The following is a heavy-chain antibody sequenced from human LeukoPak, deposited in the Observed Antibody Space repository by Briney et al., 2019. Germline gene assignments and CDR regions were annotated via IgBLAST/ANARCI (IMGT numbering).Heavy chain of an antibody. D-gene: IGHD2-2*01. CDR3: AREEVVPAAMPDSYYYYGMDV. V-gene: IGHV1-69*05. Sequence: SVKVSCKASGGTFSSYAISWVRQAPGQGLEWMGGIIPIFGTANYAQKFQGRVTMTRDTSTSTVYMELSSLRSEDTAVYYCAREEVVPAAMPDSYYYYGMDVWGQGTTVTVSS. J-gene: IGHJ6*02. CDR1: GGTFSSYA. CDR2: IIPIFGTA.